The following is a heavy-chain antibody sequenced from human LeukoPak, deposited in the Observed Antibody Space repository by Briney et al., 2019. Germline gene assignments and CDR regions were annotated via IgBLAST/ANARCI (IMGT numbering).Heavy chain of an antibody. CDR3: AANRRGYDILTGYYGGYYFDY. J-gene: IGHJ4*02. CDR1: GGSISSYY. V-gene: IGHV4-59*01. D-gene: IGHD3-9*01. CDR2: NSGST. Sequence: SETLSLTCTASGGSISSYYWSWIRQPPGKGLEWIGYNSGSTNYNPSLKSRVTISVDTSKNQFSLKLSSVTAADTAVYYCAANRRGYDILTGYYGGYYFDYWGQGTLVTVSS.